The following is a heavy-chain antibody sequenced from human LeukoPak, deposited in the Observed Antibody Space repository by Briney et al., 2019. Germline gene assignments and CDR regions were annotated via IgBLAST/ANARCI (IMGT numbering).Heavy chain of an antibody. J-gene: IGHJ4*02. Sequence: SETLSLTCTVSSGSISSYYWSWIRQPAGKGLEWIGRIYTSGNTNYNPSLKSRVSMSVDTSKNQVSLNLSSVTAADTAVYYRAREVVPARPLDYWGQGILVTVSS. CDR3: AREVVPARPLDY. CDR1: SGSISSYY. D-gene: IGHD2-2*01. V-gene: IGHV4-4*07. CDR2: IYTSGNT.